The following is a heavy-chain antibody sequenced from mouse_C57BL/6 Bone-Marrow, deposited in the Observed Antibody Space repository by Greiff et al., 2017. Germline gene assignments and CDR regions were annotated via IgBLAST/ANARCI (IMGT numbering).Heavy chain of an antibody. D-gene: IGHD2-3*01. CDR1: GYTFTDYY. CDR3: ARRWLLRPSYWYFDV. Sequence: EVKVVESGPVLVKPGASVKMSCKASGYTFTDYYMNWVKQSHGKSLEWIGVINPYNGDTSYNQKFKGKATLTVDTSSSTAYMELNSLTSEDSAVYYCARRWLLRPSYWYFDVWGTGTTVTVSS. V-gene: IGHV1-19*01. CDR2: INPYNGDT. J-gene: IGHJ1*03.